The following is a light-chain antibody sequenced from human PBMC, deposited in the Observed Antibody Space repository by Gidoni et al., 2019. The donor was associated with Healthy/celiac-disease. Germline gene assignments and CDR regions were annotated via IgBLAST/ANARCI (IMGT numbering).Light chain of an antibody. Sequence: ESVLTQSPGTLSLSPGERATLSCRASQSVSSSYLAWYQQKPGQAPRLLSYGASSRATGIPDRFSGSGSGTDFTLTISRLEPEDFAVYYCQQYGSSRGLTFGGGTKVEIK. V-gene: IGKV3-20*01. CDR3: QQYGSSRGLT. CDR1: QSVSSSY. CDR2: GAS. J-gene: IGKJ4*01.